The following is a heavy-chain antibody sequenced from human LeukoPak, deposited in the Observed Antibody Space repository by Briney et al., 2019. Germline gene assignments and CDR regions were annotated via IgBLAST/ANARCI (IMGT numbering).Heavy chain of an antibody. CDR2: IRGSGGNT. CDR1: GFTFSYYW. V-gene: IGHV3-23*01. Sequence: GGSLRLSCAASGFTFSYYWMHWVRQAPGKGLEWVSTIRGSGGNTYYADSVKGRFTISRDNSKNTLYLQMNSLRAEDTAVYFCAKDRATYYSGGFDYWGQGTLLTVSS. D-gene: IGHD3-10*01. CDR3: AKDRATYYSGGFDY. J-gene: IGHJ4*02.